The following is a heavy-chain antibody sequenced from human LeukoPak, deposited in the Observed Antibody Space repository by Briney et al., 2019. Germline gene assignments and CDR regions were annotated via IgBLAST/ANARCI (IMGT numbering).Heavy chain of an antibody. J-gene: IGHJ4*02. D-gene: IGHD3-10*02. CDR3: ARGNYVTDY. V-gene: IGHV4-34*01. CDR2: INHSGST. CDR1: GGSFSGYY. Sequence: SETLSLTCAVYGGSFSGYYWSWIRQPPGKGLEWIGEINHSGSTNYNPSLKSRVTISVDTSKNQFSLELSSVTAADTAVYYCARGNYVTDYWGQGTLVTVSS.